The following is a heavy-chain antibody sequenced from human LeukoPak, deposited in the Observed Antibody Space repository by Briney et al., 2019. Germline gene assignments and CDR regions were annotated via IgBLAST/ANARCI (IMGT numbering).Heavy chain of an antibody. J-gene: IGHJ4*02. Sequence: GGSLRLSCAASGFTFNTYDMSWVRQAPGKGLEWVSVISGSGGTSYYADSVKGRFTISRDNSKNTLYLQMNSLRAEDTAVYYCAKKLVGSYPFDYWGQGTLVTVSS. CDR2: ISGSGGTS. D-gene: IGHD1-26*01. V-gene: IGHV3-23*01. CDR3: AKKLVGSYPFDY. CDR1: GFTFNTYD.